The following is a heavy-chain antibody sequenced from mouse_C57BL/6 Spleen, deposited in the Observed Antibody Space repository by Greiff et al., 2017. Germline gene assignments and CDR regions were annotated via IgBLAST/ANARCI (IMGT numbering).Heavy chain of an antibody. D-gene: IGHD1-1*01. CDR1: GFTFSDYY. Sequence: EVKVVESGGGLVQPGGSLKLSCAASGFTFSDYYMYWVRQTPEKRLEWVAYISNGGGSTYYPDTVKGRFTISRDNAKNTLYLQMSRLKSEDTAMYYCARRSYEDYAMDYWGQGTSVTVSS. V-gene: IGHV5-12*01. CDR2: ISNGGGST. CDR3: ARRSYEDYAMDY. J-gene: IGHJ4*01.